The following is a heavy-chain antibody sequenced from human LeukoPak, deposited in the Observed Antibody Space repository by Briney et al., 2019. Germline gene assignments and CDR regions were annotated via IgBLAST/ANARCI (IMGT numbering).Heavy chain of an antibody. V-gene: IGHV1-69*06. CDR1: GSTFSSYA. J-gene: IGHJ4*02. CDR2: IIPIFGTA. Sequence: GASVKVSCKASGSTFSSYAISWVRQAPGQGLEWMGGIIPIFGTANYAQKFQGRVTITADKSTSTAYMELSSLRSEDTAVYYCARERAGYSSGLFDYWGQGTLVTVSS. D-gene: IGHD6-19*01. CDR3: ARERAGYSSGLFDY.